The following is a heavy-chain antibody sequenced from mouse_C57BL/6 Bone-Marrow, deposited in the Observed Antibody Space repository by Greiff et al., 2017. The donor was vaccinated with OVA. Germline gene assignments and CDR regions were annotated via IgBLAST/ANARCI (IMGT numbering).Heavy chain of an antibody. J-gene: IGHJ2*01. V-gene: IGHV7-1*01. CDR1: GFTFSDFY. D-gene: IGHD4-1*01. CDR2: SRNKANDYTT. Sequence: DVHLVESGGGLVQSGRSLRLSCATSGFTFSDFYMEWVRQAPGKGLEWIAASRNKANDYTTEYSASVKGRFIVSRDTSQSILYLQMNALRAEDTAIYYCARENWDGFDYWGQGTTLTVSS. CDR3: ARENWDGFDY.